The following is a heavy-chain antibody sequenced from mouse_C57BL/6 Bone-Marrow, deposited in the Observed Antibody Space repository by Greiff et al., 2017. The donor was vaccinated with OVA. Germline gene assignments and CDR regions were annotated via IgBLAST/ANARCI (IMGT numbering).Heavy chain of an antibody. Sequence: QVQLQQSGAELVMPGASVKLSCKASGYTFTSYWMHWVKQRPGQGLEWIGEIDPSDSYTNYNQKFKGKSTLTVDKSSSTAYMQLSSLTSEDSAVYYCAREGVITTREYYFDYWGQGTTLTVSS. CDR1: GYTFTSYW. CDR2: IDPSDSYT. CDR3: AREGVITTREYYFDY. V-gene: IGHV1-69*01. J-gene: IGHJ2*01. D-gene: IGHD1-1*01.